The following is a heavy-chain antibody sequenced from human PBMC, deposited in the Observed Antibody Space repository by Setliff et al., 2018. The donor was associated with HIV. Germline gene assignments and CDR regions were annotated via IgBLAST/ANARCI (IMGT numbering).Heavy chain of an antibody. V-gene: IGHV4-39*01. CDR1: GVSINRTAHY. Sequence: PSETLSLTCSVSGVSINRTAHYWGWIRQSPGKRLEWIGSVSQSGSTYYNPSLKSRITISVDRSKNLFSLKLISVTAADQGVYYCARVPVAGANWFDPWGLGTLVTVPQ. D-gene: IGHD2-21*01. J-gene: IGHJ5*02. CDR2: VSQSGST. CDR3: ARVPVAGANWFDP.